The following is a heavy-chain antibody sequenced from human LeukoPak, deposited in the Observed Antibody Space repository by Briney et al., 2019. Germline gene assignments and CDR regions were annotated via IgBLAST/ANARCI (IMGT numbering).Heavy chain of an antibody. CDR1: GGSISSYY. CDR2: IYYSGST. J-gene: IGHJ4*02. Sequence: SETLSLTCTVSGGSISSYYWSRIRQPPGKGLEWIGYIYYSGSTNYNPSLKSRVTISVDTSKNQFSLKLSSVTAADTAVYYCARGIAVAYKNAYDYWGQGTLVTVSS. V-gene: IGHV4-59*01. CDR3: ARGIAVAYKNAYDY. D-gene: IGHD6-19*01.